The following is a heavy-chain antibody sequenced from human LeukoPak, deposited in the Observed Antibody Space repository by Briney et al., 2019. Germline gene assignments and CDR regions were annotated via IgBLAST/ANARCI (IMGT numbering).Heavy chain of an antibody. CDR2: ISGYGGST. CDR1: GFTLDDYA. Sequence: GGSLRLSCAASGFTLDDYAMHWVRQAPGKGLEWVSLISGYGGSTYYADSVKGRFTISSDNSKNSLYLQMNSLRTEDTALYYCAKGYYYDSSGYYFLDYWGQGTLVTVSS. J-gene: IGHJ4*02. V-gene: IGHV3-43*02. D-gene: IGHD3-22*01. CDR3: AKGYYYDSSGYYFLDY.